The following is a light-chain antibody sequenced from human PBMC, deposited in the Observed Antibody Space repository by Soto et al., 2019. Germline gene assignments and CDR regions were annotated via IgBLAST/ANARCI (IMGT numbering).Light chain of an antibody. V-gene: IGKV3-15*01. Sequence: IVMTQSPATLSVSPGERATLSCRASQSISNNLAWYQQKPGQAPRLLIYGASTRATGIPARFSGGGSGTEFSLTISSLQSEDFAVYYCQQYNSWLTFGGGPKVEIK. CDR2: GAS. J-gene: IGKJ4*01. CDR3: QQYNSWLT. CDR1: QSISNN.